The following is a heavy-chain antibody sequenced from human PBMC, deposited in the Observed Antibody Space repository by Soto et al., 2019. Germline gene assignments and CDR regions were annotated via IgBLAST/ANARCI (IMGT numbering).Heavy chain of an antibody. J-gene: IGHJ5*02. CDR2: IHYSGRA. CDR3: ARHRLANWVDP. D-gene: IGHD3-9*01. CDR1: GGSIRICY. V-gene: IGHV4-59*01. Sequence: TENLADTSSVSGGSIRICYWSWSWQPPGKVLEGIGVIHYSGRANYNPSLKSRVTVSLDASKNQCSLKLSSVTDADTAVYYCARHRLANWVDPWGQGILVT.